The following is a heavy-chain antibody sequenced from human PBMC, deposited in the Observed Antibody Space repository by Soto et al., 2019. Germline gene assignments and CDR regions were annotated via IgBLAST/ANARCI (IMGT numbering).Heavy chain of an antibody. CDR1: GGTFSSYA. J-gene: IGHJ6*02. Sequence: SVKVSCKASGGTFSSYAISWVRQAPGQGLEWMGGIIPIFGTANYAQKFQGRVTITADESTSTAYMELSSLRSEDAAVYYCARARIAARLYYYYGMDVWGQGTTVTVSS. CDR2: IIPIFGTA. V-gene: IGHV1-69*13. D-gene: IGHD6-6*01. CDR3: ARARIAARLYYYYGMDV.